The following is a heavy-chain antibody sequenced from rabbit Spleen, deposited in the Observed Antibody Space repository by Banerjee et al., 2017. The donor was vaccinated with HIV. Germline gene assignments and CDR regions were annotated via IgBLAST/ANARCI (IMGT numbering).Heavy chain of an antibody. V-gene: IGHV1S40*01. J-gene: IGHJ4*01. CDR2: IYTTSGSI. D-gene: IGHD1-1*01. CDR1: GFSFISGYY. CDR3: ARDLTSVIGWNFYL. Sequence: QSLEESGGDLVKPGTSLTLTCTASGFSFISGYYMCWVRQAPGKGLELIACIYTTSGSIWYATWASGRFTISRTSSTTVTLQMTSLTAADTATYFCARDLTSVIGWNFYLWGPGTLVTVS.